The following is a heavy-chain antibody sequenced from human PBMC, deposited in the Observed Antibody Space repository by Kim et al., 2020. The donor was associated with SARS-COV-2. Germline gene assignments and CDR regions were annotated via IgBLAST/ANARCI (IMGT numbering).Heavy chain of an antibody. J-gene: IGHJ6*02. V-gene: IGHV1-69*04. CDR1: GGTFSSYA. CDR2: IIPILGIA. CDR3: ARAGYNWNDYYYYYYGMDV. Sequence: SVKVSCKASGGTFSSYAISWVRQAPGQGLEWMGRIIPILGIANYAQKFQGRVTITADKSTSTAYMELSSLRSEDTAVYYCARAGYNWNDYYYYYYGMDVWGQWTTVTVSS. D-gene: IGHD1-20*01.